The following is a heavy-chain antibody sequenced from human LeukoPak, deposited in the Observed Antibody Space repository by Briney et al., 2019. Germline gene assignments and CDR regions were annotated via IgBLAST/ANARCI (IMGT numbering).Heavy chain of an antibody. V-gene: IGHV4-39*01. J-gene: IGHJ3*02. CDR2: IYYSGST. CDR1: GGSISSSSYY. D-gene: IGHD1-14*01. Sequence: SETLSLTCNVSGGSISSSSYYWGWIRQPPGKGLEWIGSIYYSGSTYYNSSLKSRVTISVDTSKNQFSLKLRSVTAADTAVYYCARHEWGITNAFDIWGQGTMVTVSS. CDR3: ARHEWGITNAFDI.